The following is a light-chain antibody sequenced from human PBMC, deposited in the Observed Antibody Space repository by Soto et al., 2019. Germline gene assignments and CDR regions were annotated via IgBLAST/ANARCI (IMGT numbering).Light chain of an antibody. CDR1: QSLNTW. V-gene: IGKV1-5*03. CDR2: KAS. J-gene: IGKJ2*01. CDR3: QQYYTYVYT. Sequence: DIPMTQSPSTLSASVGDRVTIACRASQSLNTWLAWYQQKPGKAPNLLIYKASTLANGVPSRFSGSGSGTDFTLTISSLQPDDFATYYCQQYYTYVYTFGKGTKLEIK.